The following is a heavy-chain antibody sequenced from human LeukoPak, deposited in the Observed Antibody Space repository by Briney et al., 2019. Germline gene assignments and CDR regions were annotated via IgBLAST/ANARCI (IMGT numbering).Heavy chain of an antibody. V-gene: IGHV4-31*03. Sequence: SETLSLTCTVSGASISSGGYYWSWVCQHPGKGLEYIGYIYYTGSTYYNPSFKSRVSISVDTSKIQFSLKLTSVTAADTAIYYCARAISSSWPLYFDSWGQGALVTVSS. CDR1: GASISSGGYY. CDR2: IYYTGST. CDR3: ARAISSSWPLYFDS. D-gene: IGHD6-13*01. J-gene: IGHJ4*02.